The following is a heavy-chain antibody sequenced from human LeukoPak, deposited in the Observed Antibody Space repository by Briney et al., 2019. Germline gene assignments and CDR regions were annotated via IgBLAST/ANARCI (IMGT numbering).Heavy chain of an antibody. Sequence: SETLSLTCTVSGGSISSYYWSWIQQPPGKGLEWIGYIYYSGSTNYNPSLKSRVTISVDTSKNQFSLKLSSVTAADTAVYYCARENVDIVVVTAIRDWFDPWGQGTLVTVSS. V-gene: IGHV4-59*01. CDR1: GGSISSYY. CDR3: ARENVDIVVVTAIRDWFDP. CDR2: IYYSGST. J-gene: IGHJ5*02. D-gene: IGHD2-21*02.